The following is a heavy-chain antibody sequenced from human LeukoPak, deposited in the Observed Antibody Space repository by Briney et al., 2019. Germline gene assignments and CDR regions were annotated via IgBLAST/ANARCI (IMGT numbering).Heavy chain of an antibody. D-gene: IGHD6-13*01. CDR2: LYHSGNT. V-gene: IGHV4-38-2*01. CDR3: LAISSWYYFDY. Sequence: SETLSLTCAVSGYSISSGYYWGWIRQPPGKGLEWIGSLYHSGNTYYNPSLKSRVTISVDTSMNQFSLKLRSVTAADTAVYYCLAISSWYYFDYWGQGALVTVSS. J-gene: IGHJ4*02. CDR1: GYSISSGYY.